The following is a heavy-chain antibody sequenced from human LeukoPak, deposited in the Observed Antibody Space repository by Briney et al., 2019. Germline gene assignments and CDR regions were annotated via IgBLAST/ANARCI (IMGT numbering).Heavy chain of an antibody. CDR2: ISYDGSNK. Sequence: GGSLRLSCAASGFTFSSYAMHWVRQAPGKGLEWVAVISYDGSNKYYADSVKGRFTISRDNSKNTLYLQMNSLRAEDTAVYYCARVSHYYDSSAYYYYYMDVWGKGTTVTISS. CDR3: ARVSHYYDSSAYYYYYMDV. V-gene: IGHV3-30*04. CDR1: GFTFSSYA. D-gene: IGHD3-22*01. J-gene: IGHJ6*03.